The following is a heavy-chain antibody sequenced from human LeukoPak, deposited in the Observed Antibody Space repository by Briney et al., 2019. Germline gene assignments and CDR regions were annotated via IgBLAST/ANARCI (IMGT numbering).Heavy chain of an antibody. D-gene: IGHD3-22*01. CDR2: IYTGDSET. Sequence: GESLKISCKGSGSISSSFWIGWVRQMPGKGLEWMGIIYTGDSETRYSPSCQGQVTISAATSISTAYLQWSSLRSSDTAMYYCARRWTYDYDDSGPRSGGALDSWGQGTMVTVSS. CDR3: ARRWTYDYDDSGPRSGGALDS. V-gene: IGHV5-51*01. CDR1: GSISSSFW. J-gene: IGHJ3*02.